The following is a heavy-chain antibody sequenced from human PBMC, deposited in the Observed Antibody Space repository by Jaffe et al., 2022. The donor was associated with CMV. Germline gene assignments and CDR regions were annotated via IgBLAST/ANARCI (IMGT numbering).Heavy chain of an antibody. CDR1: GYTFTGYY. Sequence: QVQLVQSGAEVRKPGASVKVSCKASGYTFTGYYMHWLRQAPGQGLEWMGWINPNSGGRNYAQKFQGRVTMTRDTSINTAYMELSRLRSDDTAVYFCARATGRGGGSYSDDAFDIWGQGTMVTVSS. CDR2: INPNSGGR. D-gene: IGHD1-26*01. J-gene: IGHJ3*02. V-gene: IGHV1-2*02. CDR3: ARATGRGGGSYSDDAFDI.